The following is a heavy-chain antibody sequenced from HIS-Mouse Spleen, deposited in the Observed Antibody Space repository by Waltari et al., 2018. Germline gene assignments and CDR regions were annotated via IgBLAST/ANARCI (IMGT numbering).Heavy chain of an antibody. CDR2: IYYSGST. V-gene: IGHV4-59*08. CDR3: ARGGLLAATYYFDY. J-gene: IGHJ4*02. D-gene: IGHD2-15*01. CDR1: GGSLSSYY. Sequence: QVQLQESSPGLVKPSETLSLTCTVSGGSLSSYYWSWIRQPPGKGLEWIGYIYYSGSTNYNPSLKSRVTISVDTSKNQFSLKLSSVTAADTAVYYCARGGLLAATYYFDYWGQGTLVTVSS.